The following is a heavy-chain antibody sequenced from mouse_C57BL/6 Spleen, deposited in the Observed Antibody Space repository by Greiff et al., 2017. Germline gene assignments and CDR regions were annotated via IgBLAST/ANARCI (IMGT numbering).Heavy chain of an antibody. CDR2: IRLKSDNYAT. CDR1: GFTFSNYW. D-gene: IGHD2-3*01. CDR3: TVWLLRHYYAMDY. V-gene: IGHV6-3*01. J-gene: IGHJ4*01. Sequence: EVKVVESGGGLVQPGGSMKLSCVASGFTFSNYWMNWVRQSPEKGLEWVAQIRLKSDNYATHYAESVKGRFTISRDDSKSSVYLQMNHLRAEDTGIYYCTVWLLRHYYAMDYWGQGTSVTVSS.